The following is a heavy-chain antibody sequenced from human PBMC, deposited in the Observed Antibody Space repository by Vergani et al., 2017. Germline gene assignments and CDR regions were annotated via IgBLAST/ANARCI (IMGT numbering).Heavy chain of an antibody. J-gene: IGHJ5*02. D-gene: IGHD4-23*01. CDR2: TWYDRNNK. CDR3: ARVLRLGCNRFDP. V-gene: IGHV3-33*01. CDR1: GFTFNQYG. Sequence: QVQLVESGGGVVQPGRSLRLSCAASGFTFNQYGMHWVRQAPGKGLEWVAVTWYDRNNKQYADSVKGRFTISRDNSKSTMYLQMNSLGDEDTGVYYCARVLRLGCNRFDPWGQGTLVTVSS.